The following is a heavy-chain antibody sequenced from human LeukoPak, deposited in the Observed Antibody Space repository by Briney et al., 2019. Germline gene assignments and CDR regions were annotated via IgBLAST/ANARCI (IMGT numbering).Heavy chain of an antibody. Sequence: GASVKVSCKASGGTFSSYAISWVRQAPGQGLEWMGGFDPEDGETIYAQKFQGRVTMTEDTSTGTAYMELSSLRSEDTAVYYCATDFYYDFWSGYYSYWGQGTLVTVSS. D-gene: IGHD3-3*01. J-gene: IGHJ4*02. CDR3: ATDFYYDFWSGYYSY. CDR1: GGTFSSYA. V-gene: IGHV1-24*01. CDR2: FDPEDGET.